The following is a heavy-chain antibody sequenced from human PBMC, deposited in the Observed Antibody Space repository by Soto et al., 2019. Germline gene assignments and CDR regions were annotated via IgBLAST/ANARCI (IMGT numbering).Heavy chain of an antibody. D-gene: IGHD1-26*01. CDR2: MKSKTDGGTT. CDR1: GFSFDNSW. CDR3: TTDLPWSSGALGY. J-gene: IGHJ4*02. Sequence: EVQLVESGGGLVDPGGSLTLSCTTSGFSFDNSWMTWVRQAPGKGLEWVGRMKSKTDGGTTDYASPVAGRFTISRDDSKNILYLHMNTLKIDDTAMYYCTTDLPWSSGALGYWGQGTLVIVSS. V-gene: IGHV3-15*01.